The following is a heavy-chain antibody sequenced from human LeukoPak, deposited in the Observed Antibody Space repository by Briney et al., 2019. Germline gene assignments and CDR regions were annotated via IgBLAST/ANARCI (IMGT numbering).Heavy chain of an antibody. D-gene: IGHD4-17*01. CDR2: ISYDGSNK. CDR3: AKEVSYGDYWYFDL. J-gene: IGHJ2*01. Sequence: GGSLRLSCAASGFTFSSYGMHWVRQAPGKGLEWVAVISYDGSNKYYADSVKGRFTISRDNPKNTLYLQMNSLRAEDTAVYYCAKEVSYGDYWYFDLWGRGTLVTVSS. V-gene: IGHV3-30*18. CDR1: GFTFSSYG.